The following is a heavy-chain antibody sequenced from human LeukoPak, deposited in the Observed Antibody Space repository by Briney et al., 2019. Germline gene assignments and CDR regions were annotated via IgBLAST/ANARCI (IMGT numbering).Heavy chain of an antibody. CDR3: ARDQITFGGVIVMTNFDY. CDR1: GYTFTGYY. Sequence: ASVKVSCKASGYTFTGYYMHWVRQAPGQGLEWMGRINPNSGGTNYAQKFQGRVTMTRDTSISTAYMELSRLRSDDTAVYYCARDQITFGGVIVMTNFDYWGQGTLVTVSS. CDR2: INPNSGGT. J-gene: IGHJ4*02. V-gene: IGHV1-2*06. D-gene: IGHD3-16*02.